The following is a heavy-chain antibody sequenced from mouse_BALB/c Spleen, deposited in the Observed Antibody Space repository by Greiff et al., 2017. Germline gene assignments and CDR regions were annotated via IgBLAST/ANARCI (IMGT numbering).Heavy chain of an antibody. CDR2: ISSGSSTI. CDR3: ARNLDY. J-gene: IGHJ2*01. CDR1: GFTFSSFG. Sequence: EVHLVESGGGLVKPGGSRKLSCAASGFTFSSFGMHWVRQAPEKGLEWVAYISSGSSTIYYADTVKGRFTISRDNPKNTLFLQMTSLRSEDTAMYYCARNLDYWGQGTTLTVSS. V-gene: IGHV5-17*02.